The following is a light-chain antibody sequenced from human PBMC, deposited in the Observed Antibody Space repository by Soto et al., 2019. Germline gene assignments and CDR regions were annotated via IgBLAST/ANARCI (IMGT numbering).Light chain of an antibody. J-gene: IGKJ5*01. CDR2: AAS. V-gene: IGKV1-39*01. Sequence: DIQMTQSPSSLSVSVGDRATITGMASQSISSYLNWYQQKPWKAPKLLIYAASSLQSGVPSRFSGSGSGTDFTLEISRVETDDVGIYYCMQSTQLPPTFGQGTRLEIK. CDR1: QSISSY. CDR3: MQSTQLPPT.